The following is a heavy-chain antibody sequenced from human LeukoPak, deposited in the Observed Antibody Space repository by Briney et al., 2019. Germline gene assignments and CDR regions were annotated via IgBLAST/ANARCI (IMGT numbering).Heavy chain of an antibody. D-gene: IGHD5-18*01. CDR3: ARDRGYSYGPPDY. V-gene: IGHV1-8*01. Sequence: GASVKVSCKASGYTFTSYDINWVRQATGQGLEWMGWMNPNSGNTGYAQKFQGRVTMTRNTSISTAYMELRSLRSDDTAVYYCARDRGYSYGPPDYWGQGTLVTVSS. J-gene: IGHJ4*02. CDR2: MNPNSGNT. CDR1: GYTFTSYD.